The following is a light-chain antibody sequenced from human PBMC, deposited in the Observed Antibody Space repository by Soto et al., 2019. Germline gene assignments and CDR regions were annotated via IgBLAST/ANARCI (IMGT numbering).Light chain of an antibody. CDR2: DAS. J-gene: IGKJ5*01. Sequence: EIVLTQSPVTLSLSPGASATLSCRARQSVSNQLAWYQQKPGQAPSLLIYDASRRVTGIPPRFSGSGSGTDFPLTLSSLEPEDFAVDDCQQRAGSSTFGQGTRLEIK. V-gene: IGKV3-11*01. CDR1: QSVSNQ. CDR3: QQRAGSST.